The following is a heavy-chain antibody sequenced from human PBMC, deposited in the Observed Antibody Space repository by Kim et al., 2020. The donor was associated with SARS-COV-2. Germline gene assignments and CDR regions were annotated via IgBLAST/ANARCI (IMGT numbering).Heavy chain of an antibody. CDR3: TRLGEMATIRAHDY. CDR2: IRSKANSYAT. CDR1: GFTFSGSA. V-gene: IGHV3-73*01. D-gene: IGHD5-12*01. J-gene: IGHJ4*02. Sequence: GGSLRLSCAASGFTFSGSAMHWVRQASGKGLEWVCRIRSKANSYATAYAASVKGRFTISRDDSKNTAYLQMNSLKTEDTAVYYCTRLGEMATIRAHDYWGQGTLVTVSS.